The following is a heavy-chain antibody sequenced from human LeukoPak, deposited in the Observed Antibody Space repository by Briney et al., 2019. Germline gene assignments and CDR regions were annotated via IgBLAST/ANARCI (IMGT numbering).Heavy chain of an antibody. CDR3: ARVSLAVAPGY. J-gene: IGHJ4*02. D-gene: IGHD6-6*01. CDR2: ISSSGSTI. Sequence: PGGSLRLSCAASGFTFSSYEMNWVRQAPGKGLEWVSYISSSGSTIYYADSVKGRFTISRDNAKNSLYLQMNSLRAEDTAVYYCARVSLAVAPGYWGQGTLVTVSS. V-gene: IGHV3-48*03. CDR1: GFTFSSYE.